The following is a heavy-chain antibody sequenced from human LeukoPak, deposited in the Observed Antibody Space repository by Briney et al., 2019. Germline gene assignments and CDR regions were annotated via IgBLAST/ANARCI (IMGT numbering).Heavy chain of an antibody. Sequence: SETLSLTCTVSGGSIGSGSYYWSWIRQPAGKGLEWIGRIYTSGSTNYNPSLKSRVTISVDTSKNQFSLKLSSVTAADTAVYYCASEDYDILTGYFNWFDPWGQGTLVTVSS. J-gene: IGHJ5*02. V-gene: IGHV4-61*02. CDR1: GGSIGSGSYY. CDR2: IYTSGST. D-gene: IGHD3-9*01. CDR3: ASEDYDILTGYFNWFDP.